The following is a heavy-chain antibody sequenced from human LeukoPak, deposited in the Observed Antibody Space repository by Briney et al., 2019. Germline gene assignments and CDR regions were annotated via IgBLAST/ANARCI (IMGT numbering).Heavy chain of an antibody. CDR1: GITFSSYE. Sequence: PGGSLRLSCAASGITFSSYEMNWVRQAPGKGLEWVSYITSSGSITHYADSVKGRFSISRDNAKNSLYLQMNSLRADDTAVYYCARADRNYYMDVWGKGTTVTVSS. V-gene: IGHV3-48*03. CDR3: ARADRNYYMDV. J-gene: IGHJ6*03. CDR2: ITSSGSIT.